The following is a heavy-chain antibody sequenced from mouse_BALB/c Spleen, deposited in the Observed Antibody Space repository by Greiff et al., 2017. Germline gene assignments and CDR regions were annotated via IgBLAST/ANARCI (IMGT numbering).Heavy chain of an antibody. J-gene: IGHJ3*01. V-gene: IGHV3-6*02. CDR3: ARDYMGYDGSWFAY. CDR2: ISYDGSN. D-gene: IGHD2-3*01. Sequence: ESGPGLVKPSQSLSLTCSVTGYSITSGYYWNWIRQFPGNKLEWMGYISYDGSNNYNPSLKNRISITRDTSKNQFFLKLNSVTTEDTATYYCARDYMGYDGSWFAYWGQGTLVTVSA. CDR1: GYSITSGYY.